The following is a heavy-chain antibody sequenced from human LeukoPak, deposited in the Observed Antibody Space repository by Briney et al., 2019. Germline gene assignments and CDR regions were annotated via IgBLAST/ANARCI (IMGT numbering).Heavy chain of an antibody. D-gene: IGHD3-10*01. CDR3: ARDYGSGSYNWFDP. CDR2: IISGSSYI. V-gene: IGHV3-21*01. CDR1: GFTFSSYS. Sequence: GGSLRLSCAASGFTFSSYSMNWVRQAPKKGLEWVSSIISGSSYIYYADSVEGRFTISRDNAKNTLYLQMSSLRAEDTAVYYCARDYGSGSYNWFDPWGQGTLVTVSS. J-gene: IGHJ5*02.